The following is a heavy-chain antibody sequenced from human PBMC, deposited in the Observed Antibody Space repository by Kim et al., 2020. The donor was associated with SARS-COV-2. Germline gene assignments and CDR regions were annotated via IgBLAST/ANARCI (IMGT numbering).Heavy chain of an antibody. CDR3: LRTGSSSSDY. CDR2: INTGNGDT. J-gene: IGHJ4*02. D-gene: IGHD6-6*01. Sequence: ASGKVSCKGSGYTFTTYAIHWVRQAPGQRPEWMGWINTGNGDTKYSQKFQGRVTITRDTSASTAYMDLSSRRSEDTAVDYCLRTGSSSSDYWGQGTLVIV. CDR1: GYTFTTYA. V-gene: IGHV1-3*04.